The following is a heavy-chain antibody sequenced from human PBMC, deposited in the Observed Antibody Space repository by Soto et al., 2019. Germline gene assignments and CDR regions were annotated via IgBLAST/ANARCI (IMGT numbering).Heavy chain of an antibody. CDR1: GGSFSGYY. CDR2: INHSGST. J-gene: IGHJ1*01. Sequence: SETLSLTCAVYGGSFSGYYWSWIRQPPGKGLEWIGEINHSGSTNYNPSLKSRVTISVDTSKNQFSLKLSSVTAADTAVYYCASAIATIGYFQHWGQGTLVTVSS. D-gene: IGHD1-1*01. CDR3: ASAIATIGYFQH. V-gene: IGHV4-34*01.